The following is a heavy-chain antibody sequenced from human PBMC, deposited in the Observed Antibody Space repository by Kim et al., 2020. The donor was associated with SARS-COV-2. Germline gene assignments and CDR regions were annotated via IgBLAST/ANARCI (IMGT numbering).Heavy chain of an antibody. J-gene: IGHJ4*02. CDR3: ARDQFGYVVSGSYAIDY. Sequence: QGRVTITRDTAASTAYMELSSLRSEDTAVYYCARDQFGYVVSGSYAIDYWGQGTLVTVSS. V-gene: IGHV1-3*01. D-gene: IGHD3-16*01.